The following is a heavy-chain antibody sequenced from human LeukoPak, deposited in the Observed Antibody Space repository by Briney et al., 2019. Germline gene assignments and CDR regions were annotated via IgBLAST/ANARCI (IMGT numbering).Heavy chain of an antibody. D-gene: IGHD3-10*01. V-gene: IGHV4-61*10. Sequence: SETLSLTCTVSVGSISGGSYYWSWIRQPAGKGLEWIGYNDYSGSTNYNPSLKSRVTISVDTSKNQFSLKLNSVTAADTAVYYCARGATFRGTYYMDVWGKGTTVTVSS. CDR2: NDYSGST. J-gene: IGHJ6*03. CDR3: ARGATFRGTYYMDV. CDR1: VGSISGGSYY.